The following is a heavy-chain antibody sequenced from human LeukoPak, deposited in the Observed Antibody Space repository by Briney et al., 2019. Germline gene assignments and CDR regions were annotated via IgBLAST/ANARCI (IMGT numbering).Heavy chain of an antibody. J-gene: IGHJ4*02. V-gene: IGHV3-30*18. CDR2: ISYDGSNK. Sequence: EGSLRLSCAASGFTFTSYSMNWVRQAPGKGLEWVAVISYDGSNKYYADSVKGRFTISRDNSKNTLYLQMNSLRAEDTAVYYCAKDLWFGELYSPHYFDYWGQGTLVTVSS. CDR1: GFTFTSYS. D-gene: IGHD3-10*01. CDR3: AKDLWFGELYSPHYFDY.